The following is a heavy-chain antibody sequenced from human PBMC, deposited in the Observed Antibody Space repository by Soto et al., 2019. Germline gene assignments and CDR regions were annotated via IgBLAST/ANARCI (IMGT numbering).Heavy chain of an antibody. CDR3: ARGSSRRPAASYFDY. CDR2: IYYSGST. CDR1: GGSVSSGSYY. V-gene: IGHV4-61*01. Sequence: SETLSLTCTVSGGSVSSGSYYWSWNRQPPGKGLEWIGYIYYSGSTNYNPALKSRVTISVDTSKNQFSLKLSSVTAADTAVYYCARGSSRRPAASYFDYWGQGTLVTVSS. D-gene: IGHD2-2*01. J-gene: IGHJ4*02.